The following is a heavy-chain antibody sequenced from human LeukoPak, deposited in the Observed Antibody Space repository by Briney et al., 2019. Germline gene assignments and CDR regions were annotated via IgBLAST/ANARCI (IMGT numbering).Heavy chain of an antibody. CDR3: ARLYGYSYGYSDY. Sequence: SETLSLTCTVSGGSLSSSSYYWAWIRQPPGKGLEWIGSIFYSGSTSYNPSLKSRVTISVDTSKNQFSLKLSSVTAADTALYYCARLYGYSYGYSDYWGQGTLVTVSS. CDR1: GGSLSSSSYY. J-gene: IGHJ4*02. D-gene: IGHD5-18*01. V-gene: IGHV4-39*01. CDR2: IFYSGST.